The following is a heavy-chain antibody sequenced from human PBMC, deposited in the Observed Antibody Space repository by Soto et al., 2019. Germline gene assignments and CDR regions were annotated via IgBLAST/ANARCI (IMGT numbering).Heavy chain of an antibody. CDR2: IWYDGSNK. Sequence: QVQLVESGGGVVQPGRSLRLSCAASGFTFSSYGMHWVRQAPGKGLEWVAVIWYDGSNKYYADSVKGRFTISRDNSKNTLYLQMNSLRAEETPVYYSARVGLTTTEGNWFDRWGQGTLVTSSS. J-gene: IGHJ5*02. V-gene: IGHV3-33*01. CDR1: GFTFSSYG. D-gene: IGHD4-17*01. CDR3: ARVGLTTTEGNWFDR.